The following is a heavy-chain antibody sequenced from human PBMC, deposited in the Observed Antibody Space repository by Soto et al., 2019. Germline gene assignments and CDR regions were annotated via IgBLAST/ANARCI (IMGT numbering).Heavy chain of an antibody. CDR3: ARESRDCSITSCYTTLDY. CDR2: IYHSGRT. Sequence: SETLSLTCAVSGYSISSGYYWGWIRQPPGKGLEWIVYIYHSGRTSYTPSLKSRVPLSVDRSTNQFSLKLSSVTAADTAVYYCARESRDCSITSCYTTLDYWGQGTLVTVSS. V-gene: IGHV4-38-2*02. CDR1: GYSISSGYY. D-gene: IGHD2-2*02. J-gene: IGHJ4*02.